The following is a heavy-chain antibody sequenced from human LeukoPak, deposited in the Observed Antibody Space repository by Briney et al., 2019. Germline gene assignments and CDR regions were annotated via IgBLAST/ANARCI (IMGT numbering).Heavy chain of an antibody. CDR3: AKDLVTGSLDY. J-gene: IGHJ4*02. V-gene: IGHV3-23*01. CDR1: GFTFSSYE. D-gene: IGHD3-10*01. Sequence: GGSLRLSCVASGFTFSSYEMTWVRQAPGKGLEWVSSISGSGGSRDYADSVKGRFTISRDNSKNTLYLRMTSLRAEDTAVYYCAKDLVTGSLDYWGQGTLVTVSS. CDR2: ISGSGGSR.